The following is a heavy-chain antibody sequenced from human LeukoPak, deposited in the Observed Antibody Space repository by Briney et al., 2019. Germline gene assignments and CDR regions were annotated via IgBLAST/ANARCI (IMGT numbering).Heavy chain of an antibody. J-gene: IGHJ4*02. CDR2: ISGSGSST. CDR1: GFTFSSYA. V-gene: IGHV3-23*01. D-gene: IGHD3-10*01. Sequence: GGSLRLSCAASGFTFSSYAMNWVRQAPGKGLEWVSIISGSGSSTYYADSVKGRFTISRDSSKNTLYLQMNSLRAEDTAVYYRAKGWFGELFDFDYWGQGTLVSVSS. CDR3: AKGWFGELFDFDY.